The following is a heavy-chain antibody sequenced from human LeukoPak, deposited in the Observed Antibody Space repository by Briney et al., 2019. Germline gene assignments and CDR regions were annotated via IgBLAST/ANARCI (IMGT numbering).Heavy chain of an antibody. CDR1: GFTFSSYS. CDR2: ISSTSTYI. CDR3: AKTSLSDASGHYYYMDV. J-gene: IGHJ6*03. D-gene: IGHD3-3*01. V-gene: IGHV3-21*01. Sequence: GGSLRLSCAGSGFTFSSYSLNWVRQAPGKGLEWVSSISSTSTYIYYADSVKGRFTISRDNSQNTVSLQVNNLRTEDTALYFCAKTSLSDASGHYYYMDVWGKGTTVTVSS.